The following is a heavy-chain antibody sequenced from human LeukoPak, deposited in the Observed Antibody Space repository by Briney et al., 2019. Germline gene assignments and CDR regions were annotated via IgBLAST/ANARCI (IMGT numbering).Heavy chain of an antibody. D-gene: IGHD2-8*01. V-gene: IGHV4-38-2*02. CDR3: ARDTCTRSSRIVRFDP. CDR1: GYSISSGYY. Sequence: SETLSLTCTVSGYSISSGYYWGWIRQTPGKGLEWIGSIYHSGSTYYNPSLKSRVTISLDTSKNQFSLRLTSVTAADTAVYHCARDTCTRSSRIVRFDPWGQGTLVTVSS. J-gene: IGHJ5*02. CDR2: IYHSGST.